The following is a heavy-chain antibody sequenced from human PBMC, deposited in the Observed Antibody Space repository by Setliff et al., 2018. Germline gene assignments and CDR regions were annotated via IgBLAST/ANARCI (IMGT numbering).Heavy chain of an antibody. J-gene: IGHJ4*02. Sequence: PGGSLRLSCEASGFTFSTYWMSWVRQAPGKGPEWVANIKQDGSETYYVDSVKGRFTLSRDNAKSSLYLQMNSLRAEDTAVYYCARDRGSYGYRAFDSWGQGALVTVSS. CDR1: GFTFSTYW. V-gene: IGHV3-7*01. CDR3: ARDRGSYGYRAFDS. D-gene: IGHD3-16*01. CDR2: IKQDGSET.